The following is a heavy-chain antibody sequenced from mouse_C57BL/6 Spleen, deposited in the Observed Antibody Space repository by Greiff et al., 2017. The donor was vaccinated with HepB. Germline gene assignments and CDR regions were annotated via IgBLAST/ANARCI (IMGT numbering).Heavy chain of an antibody. J-gene: IGHJ4*01. V-gene: IGHV1-72*01. CDR2: IDPNSGGT. Sequence: QVQLQQPGAELVKPGASVKLSCKASGYTFTSYWMHWVKQRPGRGLEWIGRIDPNSGGTKYNEKFKSKATLTVDKPASTAYMQLSRLTSEDSAVYYCARRYYYGSSYGYAMDYWGQGTSVTVSS. CDR3: ARRYYYGSSYGYAMDY. CDR1: GYTFTSYW. D-gene: IGHD1-1*01.